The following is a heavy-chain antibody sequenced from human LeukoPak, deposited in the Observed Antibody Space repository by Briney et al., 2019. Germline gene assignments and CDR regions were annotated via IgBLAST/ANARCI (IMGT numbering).Heavy chain of an antibody. D-gene: IGHD3-16*01. CDR2: INPNSGGT. CDR3: ARAPSLGY. Sequence: ASVKVSCKASGGTFSSYAISWVRQAPGQGLEWMGWINPNSGGTNYAQKFQGRVTMTRDTSISTAYMELSRLRSDDTAVYYCARAPSLGYWGQGTLVTVSS. J-gene: IGHJ4*02. CDR1: GGTFSSYA. V-gene: IGHV1-2*02.